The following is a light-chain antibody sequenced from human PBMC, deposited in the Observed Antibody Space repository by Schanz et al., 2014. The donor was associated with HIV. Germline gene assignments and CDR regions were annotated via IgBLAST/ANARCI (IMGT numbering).Light chain of an antibody. V-gene: IGKV1-39*01. Sequence: DIQMTQSPSSLSAFVGDTVSITCRASQTISISLNWYQQKPGKAPQLLIYDASLLHTGVPSRFSGSGSGTHFTLTITSLLFEDCATYYCQQTYIVTPYTFGQGTKVE. CDR1: QTISIS. CDR2: DAS. CDR3: QQTYIVTPYT. J-gene: IGKJ2*01.